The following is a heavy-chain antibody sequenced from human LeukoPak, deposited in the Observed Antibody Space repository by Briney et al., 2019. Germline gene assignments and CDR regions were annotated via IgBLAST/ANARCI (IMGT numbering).Heavy chain of an antibody. Sequence: ASETLSLTCAVYGGSFSGYYWSWIRQPPGKGLEWIGEINHSGSTNYNPSLKSRVTISVDTSKNQFSLKLSSVTAADTAVYYCARASGTYSSSWYRDYYYYMDVWGKGTTVTVSS. CDR3: ARASGTYSSSWYRDYYYYMDV. CDR1: GGSFSGYY. CDR2: INHSGST. V-gene: IGHV4-34*01. J-gene: IGHJ6*03. D-gene: IGHD6-13*01.